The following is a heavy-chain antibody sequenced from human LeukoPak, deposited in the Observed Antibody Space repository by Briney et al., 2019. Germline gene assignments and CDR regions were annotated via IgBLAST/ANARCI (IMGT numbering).Heavy chain of an antibody. CDR2: IKQDGSEK. J-gene: IGHJ6*03. V-gene: IGHV3-7*01. CDR3: ARDGNRDGDMDV. CDR1: GFTFSSYW. Sequence: GGSLRLSCAASGFTFSSYWMSWVRQAPGKGLEWVANIKQDGSEKYYVDSVKGRFTVSRDSVKRSLYLQMNSLRAEDTAVYYCARDGNRDGDMDVWGKGTTVTVSS. D-gene: IGHD1-1*01.